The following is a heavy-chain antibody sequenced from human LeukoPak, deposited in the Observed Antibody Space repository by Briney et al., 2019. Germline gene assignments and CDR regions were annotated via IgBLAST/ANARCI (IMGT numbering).Heavy chain of an antibody. J-gene: IGHJ3*02. CDR2: INHSGST. Sequence: NPSETLSLTCAVYGGSFSGYYWGWICQPPGKGLEWIGEINHSGSTNYNPSLKSRVTISVDTSKNQFSLKLSSVTAADTAVYYCARSMIVVVIRHKDAFDIWGQGTMVTVSS. CDR1: GGSFSGYY. D-gene: IGHD3-22*01. V-gene: IGHV4-34*01. CDR3: ARSMIVVVIRHKDAFDI.